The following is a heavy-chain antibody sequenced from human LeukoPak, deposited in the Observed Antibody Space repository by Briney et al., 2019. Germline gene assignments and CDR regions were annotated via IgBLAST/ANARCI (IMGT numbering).Heavy chain of an antibody. J-gene: IGHJ4*02. CDR2: IYYSGNT. Sequence: SETLSLTCSVSGGSISSSSYYWGWIRPPPRKGLEWSGSIYYSGNTYNNPSLKSRVTISVDTSKNQASLKLTSVTAADTAVYCCAMHTVIASSWSLDYWGQGTLVTVSS. CDR1: GGSISSSSYY. D-gene: IGHD6-13*01. V-gene: IGHV4-39*01. CDR3: AMHTVIASSWSLDY.